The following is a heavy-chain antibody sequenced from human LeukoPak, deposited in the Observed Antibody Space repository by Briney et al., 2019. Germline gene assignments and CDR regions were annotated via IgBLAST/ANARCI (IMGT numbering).Heavy chain of an antibody. CDR2: MNPNSGNT. CDR1: GYTFTSYD. D-gene: IGHD6-19*01. V-gene: IGHV1-8*03. Sequence: VASVKVSCKASGYTFTSYDITWVRQVSGQGLEWMGWMNPNSGNTDYAQKFQGRVTITRNTSISTAYMELSSLRSEDTAVYYCARRAVGNSYYYYMDVWGKGTTVTVSS. CDR3: ARRAVGNSYYYYMDV. J-gene: IGHJ6*03.